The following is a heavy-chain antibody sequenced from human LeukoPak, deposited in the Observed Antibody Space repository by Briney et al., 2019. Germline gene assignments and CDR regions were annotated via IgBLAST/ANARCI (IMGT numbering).Heavy chain of an antibody. V-gene: IGHV3-20*04. Sequence: GGSLRLSCAASGFTFDDYGMSWVRQAPGKGLEWVSGINWNGGSTGYADSVKGRFTISRDNAKSSLYLQMNSLRAEDTALYYCASSSNYYGSGSYYNEFSYYYMDVWGKGTTVTVSS. D-gene: IGHD3-10*01. CDR3: ASSSNYYGSGSYYNEFSYYYMDV. CDR2: INWNGGST. J-gene: IGHJ6*03. CDR1: GFTFDDYG.